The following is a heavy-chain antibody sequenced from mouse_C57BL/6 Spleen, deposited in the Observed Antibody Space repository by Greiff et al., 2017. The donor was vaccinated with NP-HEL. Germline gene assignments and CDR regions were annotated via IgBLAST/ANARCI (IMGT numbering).Heavy chain of an antibody. CDR1: GYTFTDYN. V-gene: IGHV1-22*01. Sequence: VQLKESGPELVKPGASVKMSCKASGYTFTDYNMHWVKQSHGKSLEWIGYINPNNGGTSYNQKFKGKATLTVNKSSSTAYMELRSLTSEDSAVYYCARSTIYYYGSRYYFDYWGQGTTLTVSS. J-gene: IGHJ2*01. CDR2: INPNNGGT. D-gene: IGHD1-1*01. CDR3: ARSTIYYYGSRYYFDY.